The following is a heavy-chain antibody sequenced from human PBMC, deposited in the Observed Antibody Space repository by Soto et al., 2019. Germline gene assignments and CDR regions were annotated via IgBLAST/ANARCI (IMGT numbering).Heavy chain of an antibody. CDR3: ARGRVWFGTFAP. D-gene: IGHD3-10*01. CDR1: GGSFSGYY. J-gene: IGHJ5*02. V-gene: IGHV4-34*01. CDR2: INHGGST. Sequence: SETLSLTCAVYGGSFSGYYWSWIRQPPGKGLEWIGEINHGGSTNYNPSLKSRVTISVDTSKNQFSLKLSSVTAADTAVYYCARGRVWFGTFAPWGQGTLVTVSS.